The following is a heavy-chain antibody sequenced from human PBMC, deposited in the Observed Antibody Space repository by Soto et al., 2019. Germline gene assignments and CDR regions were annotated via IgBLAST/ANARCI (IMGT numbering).Heavy chain of an antibody. J-gene: IGHJ6*02. CDR2: INHSGST. CDR1: GGSFSGYY. Sequence: QVQLQQWGAGLLKPSETLSLTCAVYGGSFSGYYWTWIRQPPGKGLEWIGEINHSGSTNYNPSLKSRVTISVDTSKNQFSLKLNSVTAADTAVYYCARPNSPNNYCYAMDVWGQGTTVTVSS. CDR3: ARPNSPNNYCYAMDV. V-gene: IGHV4-34*01. D-gene: IGHD2-21*01.